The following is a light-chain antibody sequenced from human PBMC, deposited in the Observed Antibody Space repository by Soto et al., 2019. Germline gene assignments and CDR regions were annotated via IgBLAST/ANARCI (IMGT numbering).Light chain of an antibody. CDR3: SSYTSSQTYV. Sequence: QSVLTQPASVSGSPGQSITISCTGTSSDVGGYNYVSWYQQHPGKAPKLMTYDVTNRPSGVSTRFSGSKSGNTASPTISGLQAEDEADYYCSSYTSSQTYVFGSGTKVTVL. CDR1: SSDVGGYNY. V-gene: IGLV2-14*03. CDR2: DVT. J-gene: IGLJ1*01.